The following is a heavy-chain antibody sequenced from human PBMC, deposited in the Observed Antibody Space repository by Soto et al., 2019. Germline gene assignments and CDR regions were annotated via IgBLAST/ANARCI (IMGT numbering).Heavy chain of an antibody. D-gene: IGHD1-7*01. CDR3: TREGLELQDGPSPRVHPYYYYGMDV. J-gene: IGHJ6*02. Sequence: GASVKVSCKASGYTFTSYYMHWVRQAPGQGLEWMGIINPSGGSTSYAQKFQGRVTMTRDTSTSTVYMELSSLRSEDTAVYYCTREGLELQDGPSPRVHPYYYYGMDVWGQGTTVTVSS. CDR1: GYTFTSYY. CDR2: INPSGGST. V-gene: IGHV1-46*01.